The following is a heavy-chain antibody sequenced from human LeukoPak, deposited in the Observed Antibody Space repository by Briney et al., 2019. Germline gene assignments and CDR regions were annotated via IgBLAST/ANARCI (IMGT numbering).Heavy chain of an antibody. Sequence: SEXLSLTCTVSGYSISSGYYWGWIRQPPGKGLEWIGSIYHSGSTYYNQSLKRRVTISVETYKKQLYMKMRTVTAADTAVYYCARGSYLYYYDSSGYRYAFDIWGQGTMVTVSS. D-gene: IGHD3-22*01. J-gene: IGHJ3*02. V-gene: IGHV4-38-2*02. CDR2: IYHSGST. CDR3: ARGSYLYYYDSSGYRYAFDI. CDR1: GYSISSGYY.